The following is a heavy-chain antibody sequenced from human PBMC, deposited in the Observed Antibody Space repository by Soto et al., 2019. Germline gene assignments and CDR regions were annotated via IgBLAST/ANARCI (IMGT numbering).Heavy chain of an antibody. D-gene: IGHD3-22*01. V-gene: IGHV3-30*18. CDR2: ISYDGSNK. CDR3: AKDLNRGITMIVVATALDY. CDR1: GFTFSSYG. J-gene: IGHJ4*02. Sequence: ESGGGVVQPGRSLRRSCAASGFTFSSYGMHWVRQAPGKGLEWVAVISYDGSNKYYADSVKGRFTISRDNSKNTLYLQMNSLRAEDTAVYYCAKDLNRGITMIVVATALDYWGQGTLVTVSS.